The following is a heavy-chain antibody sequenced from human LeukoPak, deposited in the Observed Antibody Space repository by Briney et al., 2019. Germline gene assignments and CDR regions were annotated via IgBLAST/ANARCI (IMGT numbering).Heavy chain of an antibody. CDR2: IREDGSES. V-gene: IGHV3-7*05. J-gene: IGHJ4*02. Sequence: GGSLRLSCVASGFTFNRYWMSWVRQAPGKGLEWVANIREDGSESFHVDSMKGRFTISRDNAENSLSLQMNGLRADDTAVYYCARLPLTERRHFEYWGQGTLVTV. CDR3: ARLPLTERRHFEY. CDR1: GFTFNRYW.